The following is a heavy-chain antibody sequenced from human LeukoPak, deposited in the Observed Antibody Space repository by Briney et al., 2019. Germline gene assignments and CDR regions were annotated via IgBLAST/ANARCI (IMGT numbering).Heavy chain of an antibody. CDR3: AREMGLPGSGSYYNWFDP. CDR1: GYTFTSYG. Sequence: ASVKVSCKASGYTFTSYGISWVRQAPGQGLEWVGWISAYNGNTNYAQKLQGRLTTTTDTSTSTAYMELRSLRSDDTAVYYCAREMGLPGSGSYYNWFDPWGQGTLVTDSS. V-gene: IGHV1-18*01. CDR2: ISAYNGNT. D-gene: IGHD3-10*01. J-gene: IGHJ5*02.